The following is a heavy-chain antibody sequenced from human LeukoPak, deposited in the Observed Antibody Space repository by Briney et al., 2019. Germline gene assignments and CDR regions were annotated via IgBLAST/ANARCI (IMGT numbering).Heavy chain of an antibody. CDR3: ARESSSSWTRGYYGMDV. D-gene: IGHD6-13*01. V-gene: IGHV4-59*08. CDR2: IYYSGST. Sequence: SETLSLTCTVSGGSISSYYWSWIRQPPGKGLEGIGYIYYSGSTNYNPSLKSRVTISVDTSKNQFSLKLSSVTAADTVVYYCARESSSSWTRGYYGMDVWGQGTTVTVSS. J-gene: IGHJ6*02. CDR1: GGSISSYY.